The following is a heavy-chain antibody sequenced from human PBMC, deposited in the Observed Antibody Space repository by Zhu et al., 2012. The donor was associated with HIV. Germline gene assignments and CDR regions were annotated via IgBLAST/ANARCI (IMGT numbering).Heavy chain of an antibody. Sequence: QVQLQESGPRLVKPSETLSLTCSVSGAYISSTSYYWGWIRQPPGKGLEWIGSVFYSGSTNYNPSLKSPVTISLDTPKNKISLKLTSVTAADTAVYYCARGGVTAPDILITWGQGILVTVSS. CDR2: VFYSGST. J-gene: IGHJ4*02. CDR3: ARGGVTAPDILIT. D-gene: IGHD3-9*01. V-gene: IGHV4-39*07. CDR1: GAYISSTSYY.